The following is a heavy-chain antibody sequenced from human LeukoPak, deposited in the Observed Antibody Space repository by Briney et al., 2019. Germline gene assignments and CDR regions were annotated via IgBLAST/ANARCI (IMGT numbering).Heavy chain of an antibody. J-gene: IGHJ4*02. CDR3: AREGIGENAPNYFDY. CDR2: INSYGSST. D-gene: IGHD3-10*01. Sequence: GGSLRLSCAASGFTFSSYWMHWVRQAPGKGLVWVSRINSYGSSTSYADSVKGRFTISRDNAKNTLYLQMNSPRAEDTAVYYCAREGIGENAPNYFDYWGQGTLVTVSS. CDR1: GFTFSSYW. V-gene: IGHV3-74*01.